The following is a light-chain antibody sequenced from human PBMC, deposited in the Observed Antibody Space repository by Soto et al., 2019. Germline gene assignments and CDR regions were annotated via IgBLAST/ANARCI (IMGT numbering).Light chain of an antibody. V-gene: IGKV3-15*01. J-gene: IGKJ2*01. CDR1: QSVSSK. CDR3: LQYNDWPFT. Sequence: EIVMTQSPATLSVSPGEGATLSCKASQSVSSKLAWYQQKPGQAPRVLIYGAFTRATGILARFSGSGSGTEFTLTISSLQSEDFAVYYCLQYNDWPFTFGHGTKLEIK. CDR2: GAF.